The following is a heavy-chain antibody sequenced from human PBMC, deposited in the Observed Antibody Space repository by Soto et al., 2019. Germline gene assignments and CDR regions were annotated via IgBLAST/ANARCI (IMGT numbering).Heavy chain of an antibody. CDR3: ARPIAARPYYYYGMDV. CDR1: GGTFSSYA. Sequence: GASVKVSCKASGGTFSSYAINWVRQAPGQGLEWMGGIIPIFGTANYAQKFQGRVTITADESTSTAYMELSSLRSEDTAVYYCARPIAARPYYYYGMDVWGQGTTVTVSS. D-gene: IGHD6-6*01. CDR2: IIPIFGTA. J-gene: IGHJ6*02. V-gene: IGHV1-69*13.